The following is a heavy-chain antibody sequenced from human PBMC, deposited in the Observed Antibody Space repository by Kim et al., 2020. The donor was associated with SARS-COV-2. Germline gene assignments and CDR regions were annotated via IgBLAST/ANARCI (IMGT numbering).Heavy chain of an antibody. V-gene: IGHV3-64D*06. Sequence: KGRFSVSRDNSKNTLYLEMSSLTPEDTAVYYCVKDPIYCGGDCYSGYFEYWGQGTLVTVPS. J-gene: IGHJ4*02. CDR3: VKDPIYCGGDCYSGYFEY. D-gene: IGHD2-21*02.